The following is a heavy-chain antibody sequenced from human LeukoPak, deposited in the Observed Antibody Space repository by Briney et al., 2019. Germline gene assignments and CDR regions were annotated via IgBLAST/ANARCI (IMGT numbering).Heavy chain of an antibody. CDR3: ARAPEWFDP. Sequence: GGSLRLSCAASGFTFSSYAMSWVRQAPGKGLEWVSSISSSSNYIYYADSVKGRFTISRDNAKNSLYLLMNSLRAEDTSIYYCARAPEWFDPWGQGTLVTVSS. CDR2: ISSSSNYI. CDR1: GFTFSSYA. V-gene: IGHV3-21*01. J-gene: IGHJ5*02.